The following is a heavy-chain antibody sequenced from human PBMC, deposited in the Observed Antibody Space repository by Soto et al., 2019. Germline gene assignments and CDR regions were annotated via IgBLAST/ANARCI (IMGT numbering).Heavy chain of an antibody. CDR3: ARGARSRAYYDSSGYYYY. D-gene: IGHD3-22*01. J-gene: IGHJ4*02. CDR2: INHSGST. V-gene: IGHV4-34*01. Sequence: SETLSLTCAVYGGSFSGYYWSWIRQPPGKGLEWIGEINHSGSTNYNPSLKSRVTISVDTSKNQFSLKLSSVTAADTAVYYCARGARSRAYYDSSGYYYYWGQGTLVTVS. CDR1: GGSFSGYY.